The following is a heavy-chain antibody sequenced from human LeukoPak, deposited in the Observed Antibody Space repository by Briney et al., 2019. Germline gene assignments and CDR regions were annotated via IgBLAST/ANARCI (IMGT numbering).Heavy chain of an antibody. CDR3: ARARAAAVVRWFDP. CDR2: INHSGST. CDR1: GGSFSGYY. Sequence: SETLSLTCAVYGGSFSGYYWSWIRQPPGKGLEWIGEINHSGSTNYNSSLKSRVTISVDTSKNQFSLKLSSVTAADTAVYYCARARAAAVVRWFDPWGQGTLVTVSS. D-gene: IGHD6-13*01. V-gene: IGHV4-34*01. J-gene: IGHJ5*02.